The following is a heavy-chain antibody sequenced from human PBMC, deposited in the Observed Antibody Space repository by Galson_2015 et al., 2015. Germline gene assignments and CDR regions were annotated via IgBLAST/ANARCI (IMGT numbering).Heavy chain of an antibody. CDR2: IRSKANSYAT. J-gene: IGHJ6*02. V-gene: IGHV3-73*01. Sequence: SLRLSCAASGFTFSGSAMHWVRQASGKGPEWVGRIRSKANSYATAYAASVKGRFTISRGDSKNTAYLQMNSLKTEDTAVYYCTRHKEKGYYYGMDVWGQGTTVTVSS. CDR3: TRHKEKGYYYGMDV. CDR1: GFTFSGSA.